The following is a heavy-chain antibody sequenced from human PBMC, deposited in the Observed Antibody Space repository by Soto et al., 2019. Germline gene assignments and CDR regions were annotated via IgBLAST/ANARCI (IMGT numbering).Heavy chain of an antibody. CDR3: ARDLTSYWYFDR. V-gene: IGHV1-69*08. Sequence: QVQLVQSGAEVKKPGSSVKVSCKASGGTFSSYTISWVRQAPGQGLEWMGRIIPILGIANYAQKFQGRVTITADKSTCTAYMELSSLRSEDTAVYYCARDLTSYWYFDRWGRGTLVTVSS. CDR1: GGTFSSYT. CDR2: IIPILGIA. D-gene: IGHD3-10*01. J-gene: IGHJ2*01.